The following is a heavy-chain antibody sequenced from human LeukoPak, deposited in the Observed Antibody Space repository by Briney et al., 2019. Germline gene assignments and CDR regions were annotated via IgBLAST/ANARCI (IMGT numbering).Heavy chain of an antibody. CDR3: ARAYDSGCNY. CDR2: INAANGNT. D-gene: IGHD6-19*01. CDR1: GYTFTSYA. J-gene: IGHJ4*02. V-gene: IGHV1-3*01. Sequence: ASVKLSRKASGYTFTSYAIHWVRQASGQRLEWMGLINAANGNTRYSQTFQDRVTITRDTSASTAYMELSSLRSEDTAVYYCARAYDSGCNYWGQGTLVTVSS.